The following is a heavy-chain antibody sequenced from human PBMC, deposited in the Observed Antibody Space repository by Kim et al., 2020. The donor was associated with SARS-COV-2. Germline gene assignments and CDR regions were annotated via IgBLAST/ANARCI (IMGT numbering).Heavy chain of an antibody. CDR1: GFTFSSYA. CDR3: GFFHFLEWFNHDAFDI. D-gene: IGHD3-3*01. V-gene: IGHV3-23*01. J-gene: IGHJ3*02. Sequence: GGSLRLSCAASGFTFSSYAMSWVRQAPGKGLEWVSAISGSGGSTYYADSVKGRFTISRDNSKNTLYLQMNSLRAEDTAVYYCGFFHFLEWFNHDAFDIWGQGTMVTVSS. CDR2: ISGSGGST.